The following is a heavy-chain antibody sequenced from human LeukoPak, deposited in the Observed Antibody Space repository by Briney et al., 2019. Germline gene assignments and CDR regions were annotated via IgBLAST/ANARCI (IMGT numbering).Heavy chain of an antibody. CDR2: ISYDGSNK. Sequence: PGGSLRLSCAASGFTFSSYGMHWVRQAPGKGLEWVAVISYDGSNKYYADSVKGRFTISRDNSKNTLYLQLNSLRAEDTAFYYCARTSSSGLGNAFPFWGQGTLVTVSS. V-gene: IGHV3-30*03. J-gene: IGHJ4*02. CDR3: ARTSSSGLGNAFPF. D-gene: IGHD6-19*01. CDR1: GFTFSSYG.